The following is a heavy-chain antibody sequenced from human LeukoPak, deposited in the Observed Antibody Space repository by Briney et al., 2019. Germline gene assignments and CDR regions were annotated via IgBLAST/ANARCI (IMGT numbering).Heavy chain of an antibody. CDR1: GYTFTSYG. J-gene: IGHJ5*02. CDR2: ISAYNGNT. V-gene: IGHV1-18*01. CDR3: ARDYSNYDSSWFDP. Sequence: GASVKVSCKASGYTFTSYGIIWVRQAPGQGLEWMGWISAYNGNTNYAQKLQGRVTMTTDTSTSTAYMELRSLRSDDTAVYYCARDYSNYDSSWFDPWGQGTLVTVSS. D-gene: IGHD4-11*01.